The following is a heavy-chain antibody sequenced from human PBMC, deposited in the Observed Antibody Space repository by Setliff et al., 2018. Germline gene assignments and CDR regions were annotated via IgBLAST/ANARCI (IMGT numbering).Heavy chain of an antibody. CDR1: GGSISSGSYY. J-gene: IGHJ4*02. CDR2: IYTSGST. Sequence: PSETLSLTCTVSGGSISSGSYYWSWIRQPAGKGLEWIGHIYTSGSTNYNPSLKSRVTISVDTSKNQFSLKLSSVTAADTAVYYCARYRQDVNYWGQGTLVTVS. CDR3: ARYRQDVNY. D-gene: IGHD4-4*01. V-gene: IGHV4-61*09.